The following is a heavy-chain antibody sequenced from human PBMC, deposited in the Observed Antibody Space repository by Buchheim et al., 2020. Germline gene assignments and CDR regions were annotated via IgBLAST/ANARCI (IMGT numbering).Heavy chain of an antibody. J-gene: IGHJ4*02. Sequence: QVQLQESGPGLVKPSETLSLTCTVSGGSVSSGSYYWSWIRQPPGKGLEWIGYIYYSGSTNYNPSLKSRVTISVDTSKNQFSLKLSSVTAADTAVYYCARVCGGDCYALDYWGQGTL. CDR2: IYYSGST. CDR3: ARVCGGDCYALDY. V-gene: IGHV4-61*01. D-gene: IGHD2-21*02. CDR1: GGSVSSGSYY.